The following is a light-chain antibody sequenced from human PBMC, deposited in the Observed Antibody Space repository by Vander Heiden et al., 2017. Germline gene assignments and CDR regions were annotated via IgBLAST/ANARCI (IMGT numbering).Light chain of an antibody. CDR2: DAS. CDR3: HQYNGFSHT. V-gene: IGKV1-5*01. J-gene: IGKJ1*01. CDR1: QRISNW. Sequence: DIQLTQSPPTLSAYVGDRVTITCRASQRISNWLAWYQQKPGTAPRLLIYDASTLESGVPSRFSGSGSGADFTLTSSSLQPDDFATYYCHQYNGFSHTFGQGTKVEIK.